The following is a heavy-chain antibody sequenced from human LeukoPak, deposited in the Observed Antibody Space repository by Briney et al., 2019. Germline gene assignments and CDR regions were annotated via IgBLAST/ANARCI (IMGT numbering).Heavy chain of an antibody. CDR2: IHSSGST. Sequence: ASETLSLTCSVSGGSIRGYYWSWIRQPAGKGLEWIGRIHSSGSTHYNPSLKSRVTMSVDTSENHVFLKLSSVTAADTAVYYCARCGAQLNWFDPWGQGTLVTVSS. J-gene: IGHJ5*02. D-gene: IGHD2-2*01. CDR1: GGSIRGYY. CDR3: ARCGAQLNWFDP. V-gene: IGHV4-4*07.